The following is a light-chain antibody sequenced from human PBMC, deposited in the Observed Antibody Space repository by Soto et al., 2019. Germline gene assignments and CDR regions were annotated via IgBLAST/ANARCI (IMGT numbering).Light chain of an antibody. J-gene: IGKJ2*01. CDR1: HSCSSN. V-gene: IGKV3-15*01. CDR3: QQYNNWPPYT. Sequence: IVMTQSPATLSVSPGERTTLSCRASHSCSSNLAWDQQKPGQAPRLLIYGASTRATGIPARFSGSGSGTEFTLTISSLQSEDFAVYYCQQYNNWPPYTFGQRTKLEIK. CDR2: GAS.